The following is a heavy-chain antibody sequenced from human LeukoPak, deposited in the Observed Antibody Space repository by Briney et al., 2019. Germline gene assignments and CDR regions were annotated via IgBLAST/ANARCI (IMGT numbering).Heavy chain of an antibody. CDR2: IYPGDSDT. J-gene: IGHJ5*02. Sequence: GESLKISCKGSGHSFTSYWIGWVRQMPGKGLEWMGIIYPGDSDTRYSPSFQGQVTISADKSISTAYLQWSSLKASDTAMYYCARLSKAAAAEYNWFDPWGQGTLVTVSS. D-gene: IGHD6-13*01. V-gene: IGHV5-51*01. CDR1: GHSFTSYW. CDR3: ARLSKAAAAEYNWFDP.